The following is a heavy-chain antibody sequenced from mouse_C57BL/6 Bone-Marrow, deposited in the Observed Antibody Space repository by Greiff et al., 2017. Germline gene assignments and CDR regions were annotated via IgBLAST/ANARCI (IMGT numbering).Heavy chain of an antibody. V-gene: IGHV5-17*01. CDR3: AKAKNYYDYDGTYYAMDY. CDR1: GFTFSDYG. Sequence: EVMLVESGGGLVKPGGSLKLSCAASGFTFSDYGMHWVRQAPEKGLEWVAYISSGSSTIYYADTVTGRFTNCRDTDKNTLFLQMTSLRSEDTAMYYCAKAKNYYDYDGTYYAMDYWGQGTSVTVSS. J-gene: IGHJ4*01. D-gene: IGHD2-4*01. CDR2: ISSGSSTI.